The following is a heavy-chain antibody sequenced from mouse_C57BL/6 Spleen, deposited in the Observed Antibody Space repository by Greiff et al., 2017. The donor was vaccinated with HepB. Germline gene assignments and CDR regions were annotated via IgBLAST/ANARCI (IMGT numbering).Heavy chain of an antibody. CDR2: IDPSDSYT. Sequence: LQQPGAELVKPGASVKLSCKASGYTFTSYWMQWVKQRPGQGLEWIGEIDPSDSYTNYNQKFKGKATLTVDTSSSTAYMQLSSLTSEDSAVYYCARYDYGSSSFAYWGQGTLVTVSA. CDR3: ARYDYGSSSFAY. D-gene: IGHD1-1*01. V-gene: IGHV1-50*01. CDR1: GYTFTSYW. J-gene: IGHJ3*01.